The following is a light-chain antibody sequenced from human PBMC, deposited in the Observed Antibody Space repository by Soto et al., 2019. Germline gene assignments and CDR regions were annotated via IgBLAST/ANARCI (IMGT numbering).Light chain of an antibody. CDR1: QSVNSRY. J-gene: IGKJ4*01. CDR2: GTS. Sequence: EIVLTQSPGTLSLSPGERATLSCRASQSVNSRYLAWYQQKPGQAPNLLIYGTSSRASGIPDRFSGSGSGTDFTLIISRLEPEDFAVYYCQQYVSSSLTFGGGTKVEIK. V-gene: IGKV3-20*01. CDR3: QQYVSSSLT.